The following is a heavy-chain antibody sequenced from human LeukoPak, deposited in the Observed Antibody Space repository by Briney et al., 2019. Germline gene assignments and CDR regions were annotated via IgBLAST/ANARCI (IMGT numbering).Heavy chain of an antibody. Sequence: PSETLSLTCTVSGGSISSYYLSWIRQPPGKGLEWIGYIYYSGSTNYNPSLKSRVTISVDTSKNQFSLKLSSVTAADTAVYYCARVYSGSYVYYYYYYMDVWGKGTTVTISS. D-gene: IGHD1-26*01. CDR3: ARVYSGSYVYYYYYYMDV. CDR1: GGSISSYY. V-gene: IGHV4-59*12. CDR2: IYYSGST. J-gene: IGHJ6*03.